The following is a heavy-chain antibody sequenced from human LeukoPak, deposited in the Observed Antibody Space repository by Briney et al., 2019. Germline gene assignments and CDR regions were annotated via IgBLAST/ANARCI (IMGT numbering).Heavy chain of an antibody. Sequence: GGSLRLSCADSGFTFNNYGMHWVRQAPGKGLEWVAVMSFDGSNKYYADSVKGRFTISRDNSRNTLYLQMNSLRVEDTAVYYCTSICSSSSCYLDYWGQGTQVTVSS. CDR3: TSICSSSSCYLDY. CDR1: GFTFNNYG. D-gene: IGHD2-2*01. J-gene: IGHJ4*02. CDR2: MSFDGSNK. V-gene: IGHV3-30*03.